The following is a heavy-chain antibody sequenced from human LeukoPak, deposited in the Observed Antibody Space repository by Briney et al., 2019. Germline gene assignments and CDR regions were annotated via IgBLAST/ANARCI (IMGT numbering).Heavy chain of an antibody. J-gene: IGHJ4*02. V-gene: IGHV4-39*01. CDR2: IYYSGST. Sequence: PSETLSLTCTVSGGSIRSSSYYWGWIRQPPGKGLEWIGSIYYSGSTYYNPSLKSRVTISVDTSKNQFSLKLSSVTAADTAVYYCARQKYQLLVDYWGQGTLVTVSS. CDR1: GGSIRSSSYY. CDR3: ARQKYQLLVDY. D-gene: IGHD2-2*01.